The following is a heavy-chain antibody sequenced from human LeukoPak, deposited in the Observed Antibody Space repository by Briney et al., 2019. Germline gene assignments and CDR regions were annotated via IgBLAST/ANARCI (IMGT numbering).Heavy chain of an antibody. Sequence: SETLSLTCTVSGGSISSYYWSRIRQPPGKGLEWIGYIYYSGSTNYNPSLKSRVTISVDTSKNQFSLKLSSVTAADTAVYYCARVGRYSSGWYFDYWGQGTLVTVSS. J-gene: IGHJ4*02. CDR2: IYYSGST. CDR3: ARVGRYSSGWYFDY. CDR1: GGSISSYY. V-gene: IGHV4-59*01. D-gene: IGHD6-19*01.